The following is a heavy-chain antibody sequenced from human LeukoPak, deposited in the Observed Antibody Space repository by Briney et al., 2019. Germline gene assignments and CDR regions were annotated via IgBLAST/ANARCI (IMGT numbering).Heavy chain of an antibody. Sequence: GGSLRLSCAASGFTFGSCVMRWVRQAPGKGLEWVAAISHDGRNKYYADSVKGRLTISRDNSQHTLYLQMSSLRSEDTAVYYCAREESAFDYWGQGTLVTVSS. J-gene: IGHJ4*02. V-gene: IGHV3-30*04. CDR3: AREESAFDY. CDR1: GFTFGSCV. CDR2: ISHDGRNK.